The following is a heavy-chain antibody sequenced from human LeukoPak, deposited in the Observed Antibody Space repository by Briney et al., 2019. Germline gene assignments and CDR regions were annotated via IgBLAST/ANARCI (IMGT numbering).Heavy chain of an antibody. CDR3: ARGGTSPGIRDAFDI. D-gene: IGHD3-10*01. CDR2: ISSSSSYI. J-gene: IGHJ3*02. CDR1: GFTFSSYA. V-gene: IGHV3-21*01. Sequence: PGGSLRLSCAASGFTFSSYAMSWVRQAPGKGLEWVSSISSSSSYIYYADSVKGRFTISRDNAKNSLYLQMNSLRAEDTAVYYCARGGTSPGIRDAFDIWGQGTMVTVSS.